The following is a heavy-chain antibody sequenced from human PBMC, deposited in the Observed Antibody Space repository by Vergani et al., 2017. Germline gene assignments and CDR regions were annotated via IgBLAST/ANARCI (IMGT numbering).Heavy chain of an antibody. Sequence: EVQLLESGGGLVQPGGSLRLSCAASGFTFSSYAMSWVRQAPGKGLDWVSSISSSSSYIYYADSVKGRFTISRDNAKNSLYLQMNSLRAEDTAVYYCARDQKEGILDAFDIWGQGTMVTVSS. V-gene: IGHV3-21*01. CDR2: ISSSSSYI. CDR3: ARDQKEGILDAFDI. J-gene: IGHJ3*02. CDR1: GFTFSSYA.